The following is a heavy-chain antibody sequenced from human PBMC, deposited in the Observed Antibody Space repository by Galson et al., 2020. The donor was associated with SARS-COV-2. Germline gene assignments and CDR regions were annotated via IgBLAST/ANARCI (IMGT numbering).Heavy chain of an antibody. Sequence: ASVKVSCKASGYTFTSYAMHWVRQDPGQRLEWMGWINASNGNTKYSQKFQGRVTITRDTSASTAHMELSSLRSEDTAVYYCARDSFSYGDPPYFDYWGQGTLVTVSS. CDR1: GYTFTSYA. J-gene: IGHJ4*02. V-gene: IGHV1-3*01. CDR2: INASNGNT. CDR3: ARDSFSYGDPPYFDY. D-gene: IGHD4-17*01.